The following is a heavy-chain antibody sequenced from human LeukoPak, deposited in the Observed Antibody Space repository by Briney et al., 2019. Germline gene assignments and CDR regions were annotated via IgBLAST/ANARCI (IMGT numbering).Heavy chain of an antibody. J-gene: IGHJ5*02. Sequence: PSETLSLTCTVSGGSIISYYWSWIRQPPGKGLEWIGYIYYSGSTNYNPSLKSRVTISVDTSKNQFSLKLSSVTAADTAVYYCARLNPLGPYNWFDPWGQGTLVTVSS. D-gene: IGHD7-27*01. CDR1: GGSIISYY. CDR3: ARLNPLGPYNWFDP. CDR2: IYYSGST. V-gene: IGHV4-59*08.